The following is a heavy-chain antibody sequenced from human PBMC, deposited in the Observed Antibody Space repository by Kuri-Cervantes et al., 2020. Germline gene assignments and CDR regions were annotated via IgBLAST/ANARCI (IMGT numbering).Heavy chain of an antibody. D-gene: IGHD5-24*01. CDR1: GFTFDDYA. Sequence: GGSLRLSCAASGFTFDDYAMHWVRQAPGKGLEWVSGISWNSGSIGYADSLKGRFTISSDNAKNSLYLQMNSLRAEDTALYYCAKDMSRDGYNLHWYFDLWGRGTLVTVSS. J-gene: IGHJ2*01. CDR3: AKDMSRDGYNLHWYFDL. CDR2: ISWNSGSI. V-gene: IGHV3-9*01.